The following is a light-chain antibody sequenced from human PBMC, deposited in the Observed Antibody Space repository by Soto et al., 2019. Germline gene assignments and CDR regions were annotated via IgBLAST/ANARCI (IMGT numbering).Light chain of an antibody. CDR1: SSDVGGYNY. Sequence: QSALTQPPSASGSPGQSVTISCTGTSSDVGGYNYVSWYQHHPGKAPKLMIYEVSKRPSGVPDRFSGSKSGNTASLTVSVLQAEDEADYYCSSYAGSNNLVFGGGTKLTVL. J-gene: IGLJ2*01. CDR3: SSYAGSNNLV. V-gene: IGLV2-8*01. CDR2: EVS.